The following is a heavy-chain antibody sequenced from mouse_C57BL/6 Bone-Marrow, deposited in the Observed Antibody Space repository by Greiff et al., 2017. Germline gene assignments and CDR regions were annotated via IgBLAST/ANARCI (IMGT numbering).Heavy chain of an antibody. J-gene: IGHJ1*03. CDR3: ASCTTGEEYFDV. CDR1: GYTFTSYW. CDR2: IDPSASYP. D-gene: IGHD1-1*01. V-gene: IGHV1-50*01. Sequence: QVQLQQPGAELVKPGASVQLSCKASGYTFTSYWMQWVKQRPGQGLEWIGEIDPSASYPNYNQKFKGKATLTVDTSSSTAYMQLSSLTSEDSAVYYCASCTTGEEYFDVWGTGTTVTVSS.